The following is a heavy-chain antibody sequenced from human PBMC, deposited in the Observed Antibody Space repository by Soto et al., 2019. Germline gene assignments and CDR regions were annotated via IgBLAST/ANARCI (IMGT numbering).Heavy chain of an antibody. CDR2: ISSSSSYI. V-gene: IGHV3-21*01. CDR1: GFTFSSYS. D-gene: IGHD6-13*01. CDR3: ERAPGSSSGQHGGYYYYCMDV. J-gene: IGHJ6*02. Sequence: EVQLVESGGGLVKPGGSLRLSCAASGFTFSSYSMNWVRQAPGKGLEWVSSISSSSSYIYYADSVKGRFTISRDNAKNSLYLQMNSLRAEDTAVYYCERAPGSSSGQHGGYYYYCMDVWGQGTTVTVSS.